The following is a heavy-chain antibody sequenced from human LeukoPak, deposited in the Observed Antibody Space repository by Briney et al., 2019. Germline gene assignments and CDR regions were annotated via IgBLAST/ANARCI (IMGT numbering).Heavy chain of an antibody. J-gene: IGHJ2*01. Sequence: PSETLSLTCAVSGGSISSGGYSWSWIRQPPGKGLEWIGYIYHSGSTYYNPSLKSRVTISEDGSKNQFSLKLSSVTAADTAVYYCARGYYDSSGYSPRNWYFDLWGRGTLVTVSS. CDR2: IYHSGST. CDR1: GGSISSGGYS. D-gene: IGHD3-22*01. CDR3: ARGYYDSSGYSPRNWYFDL. V-gene: IGHV4-30-2*02.